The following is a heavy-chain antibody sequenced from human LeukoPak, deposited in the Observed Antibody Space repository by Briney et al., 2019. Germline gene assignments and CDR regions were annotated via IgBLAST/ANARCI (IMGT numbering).Heavy chain of an antibody. V-gene: IGHV4-39*01. CDR1: GDSISSSSSY. Sequence: SETLSLTCSVSGDSISSSSSYWGWIRQPPGKGLEWIGSIYYSGSTYYNTSLKSRVTISVDTSKNQFSLKLSSVTAADTAVYYCASSPIAVAGDPKNWFDPWGQGTLVTVSS. CDR2: IYYSGST. J-gene: IGHJ5*02. CDR3: ASSPIAVAGDPKNWFDP. D-gene: IGHD6-19*01.